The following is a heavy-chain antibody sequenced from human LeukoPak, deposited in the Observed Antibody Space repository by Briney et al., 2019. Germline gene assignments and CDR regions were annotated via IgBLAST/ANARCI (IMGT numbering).Heavy chain of an antibody. Sequence: SETLSLTCAVYGGSFSGYYWSWIRQSPGKGLEWIGEINHSGSTNYNPSLKSRVTISVDTSKNRFSLKLSSVTAADTAVYYCARHYRGSGSIYGMDVWGQGTTVTVSS. CDR1: GGSFSGYY. D-gene: IGHD3-10*01. CDR3: ARHYRGSGSIYGMDV. J-gene: IGHJ6*02. V-gene: IGHV4-34*01. CDR2: INHSGST.